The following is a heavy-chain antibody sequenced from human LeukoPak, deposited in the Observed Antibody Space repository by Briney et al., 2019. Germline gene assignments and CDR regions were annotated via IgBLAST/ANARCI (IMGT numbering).Heavy chain of an antibody. CDR2: FIPMIGIA. CDR1: GGTFSNYA. J-gene: IGHJ5*02. V-gene: IGHV1-69*04. Sequence: ASVKVSCKASGGTFSNYAISWVRQAPGQGLEWMGRFIPMIGIANYAQKFQGRVTITADKSTSTAYMELSSLRPEDTAVYYCARGRAAAALFWFDPWGQGTLVTVSS. D-gene: IGHD6-13*01. CDR3: ARGRAAAALFWFDP.